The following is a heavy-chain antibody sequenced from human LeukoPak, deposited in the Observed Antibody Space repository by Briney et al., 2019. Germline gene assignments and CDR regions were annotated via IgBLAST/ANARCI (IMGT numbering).Heavy chain of an antibody. J-gene: IGHJ4*02. D-gene: IGHD6-13*01. CDR2: ISSSSSYI. CDR3: ARERIAAARERDYFDY. Sequence: GGSLRLSCAASGFTFSSYAMHWVRQAPGKGLEWVSSISSSSSYIYYADSVKGRFTISRDNAKNSLYLQMNSLRAEDTAVYYCARERIAAARERDYFDYWGQGTLVTVSS. CDR1: GFTFSSYA. V-gene: IGHV3-21*01.